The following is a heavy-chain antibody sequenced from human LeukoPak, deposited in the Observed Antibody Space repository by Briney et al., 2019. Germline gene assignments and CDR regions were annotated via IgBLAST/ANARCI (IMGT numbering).Heavy chain of an antibody. CDR3: SRRANCRGDCTLDY. CDR1: GYTFADYY. Sequence: ASVRVSCRASGYTFADYYIHWVRQAPGQGLEWMGWITPNSGDTDYAQKFQGRVTITTDTSISTAYMELSGLRSDDTAVYYCSRRANCRGDCTLDYWGQGTLVTVSS. CDR2: ITPNSGDT. J-gene: IGHJ4*02. V-gene: IGHV1-2*02. D-gene: IGHD2-21*01.